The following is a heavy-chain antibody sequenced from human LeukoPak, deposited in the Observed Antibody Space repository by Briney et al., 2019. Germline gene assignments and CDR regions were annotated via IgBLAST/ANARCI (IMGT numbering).Heavy chain of an antibody. J-gene: IGHJ4*02. CDR1: GFTFSNYA. CDR3: ARLSGRTVAGTNYYFPY. V-gene: IGHV3-23*01. D-gene: IGHD6-19*01. Sequence: PGGSLRLSCAASGFTFSNYAMSWVRQAPGKGLEWVSAIGGSAGSTYYADSVKGRFSISRDNSKSTVYLQMYSLRAEDTAVYFCARLSGRTVAGTNYYFPYWGQGTLVAVSS. CDR2: IGGSAGST.